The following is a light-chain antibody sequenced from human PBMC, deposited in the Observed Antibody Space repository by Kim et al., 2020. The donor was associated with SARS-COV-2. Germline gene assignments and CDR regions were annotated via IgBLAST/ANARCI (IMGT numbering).Light chain of an antibody. CDR3: AAWDGDLNAWV. V-gene: IGLV1-44*01. CDR1: KSNVENNA. CDR2: GDG. J-gene: IGLJ3*02. Sequence: GQRATISCCRSKSNVENNAVNWYQQFPETAPKLLIYGDGERPSGVFDRFCGSKSGTGASLTIAGIHTEDEADYYCAAWDGDLNAWVFGGGTQLTVL.